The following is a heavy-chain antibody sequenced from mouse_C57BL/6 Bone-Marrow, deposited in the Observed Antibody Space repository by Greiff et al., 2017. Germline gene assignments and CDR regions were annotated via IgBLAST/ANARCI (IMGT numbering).Heavy chain of an antibody. J-gene: IGHJ3*01. CDR3: ASHPRYAD. CDR1: GYTFTSYW. Sequence: QVQLQQPGAELVKPGASVKVSCKASGYTFTSYWMPWVKQRPGQGLEWLGRIHPSDSDTNYNQKFKGKATLTVDKSSSTAYMQISSLTSEDSAVYYCASHPRYADWGQGTLVTVSA. CDR2: IHPSDSDT. V-gene: IGHV1-74*01. D-gene: IGHD2-10*02.